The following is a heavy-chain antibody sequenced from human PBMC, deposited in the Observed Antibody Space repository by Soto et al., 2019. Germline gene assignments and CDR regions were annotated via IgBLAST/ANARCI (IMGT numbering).Heavy chain of an antibody. D-gene: IGHD6-19*01. Sequence: QVQLVQSGAEVKKPGASVKVSCKASGYTFTSYGISWVRQAPGQGLEWMGWISAYNGNTNYAQKLQGRVTMTTDTSTSTAYMELRSRRSDDTAVYYCARDPRTAGYSSGWYYFDYWGQGTLVTVSS. CDR1: GYTFTSYG. V-gene: IGHV1-18*01. J-gene: IGHJ4*02. CDR2: ISAYNGNT. CDR3: ARDPRTAGYSSGWYYFDY.